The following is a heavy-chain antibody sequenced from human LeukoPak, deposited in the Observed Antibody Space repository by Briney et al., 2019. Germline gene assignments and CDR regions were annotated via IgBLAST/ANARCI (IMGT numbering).Heavy chain of an antibody. Sequence: RGESLKISCKGSGYSFTSYWIGWVRQMPGKGLEWMGIIYPGDSDTRYSPSFHGQVTISADKSISTAYLRWSSLKASDTAMYYCARQYYYGSGSYYNYYYMDVWGKGTTVTVSS. J-gene: IGHJ6*03. CDR1: GYSFTSYW. CDR2: IYPGDSDT. CDR3: ARQYYYGSGSYYNYYYMDV. V-gene: IGHV5-51*01. D-gene: IGHD3-10*01.